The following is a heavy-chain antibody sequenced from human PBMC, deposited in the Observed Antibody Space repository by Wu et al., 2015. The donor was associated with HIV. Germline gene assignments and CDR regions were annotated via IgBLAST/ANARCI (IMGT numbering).Heavy chain of an antibody. V-gene: IGHV1-18*01. CDR1: GYTFTSYG. D-gene: IGHD3-10*01. Sequence: QVQLVQSGAEVKKPGASVKVSCKASGYTFTSYGISWVRQAPGQGLEWMGWISAYNGNTNYAQKLQGRVTMTTDTSTSTAYMELRSLRSDDTAVYYCARDHYYYGSGSPRDDYWGQGTRGHPSPQ. J-gene: IGHJ4*02. CDR3: ARDHYYYGSGSPRDDY. CDR2: ISAYNGNT.